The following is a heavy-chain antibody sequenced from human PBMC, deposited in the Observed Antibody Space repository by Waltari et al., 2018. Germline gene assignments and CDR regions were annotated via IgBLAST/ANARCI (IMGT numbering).Heavy chain of an antibody. V-gene: IGHV3-74*01. CDR1: GITFNNHW. Sequence: LVESGGGLVQPGGSLRLSCVASGITFNNHWMHWVRHAPGKGLVWVARLNFDGTSTDYADSVRGRFTISRDNTRNMLFLQMTNLRADDTAVYYCAREAASSFDQWGQGTLVTVSS. CDR2: LNFDGTST. CDR3: AREAASSFDQ. D-gene: IGHD2-2*01. J-gene: IGHJ4*02.